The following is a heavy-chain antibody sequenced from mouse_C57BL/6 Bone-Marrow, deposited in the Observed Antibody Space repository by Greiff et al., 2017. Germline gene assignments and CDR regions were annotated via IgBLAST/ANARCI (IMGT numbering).Heavy chain of an antibody. Sequence: VKLQESGAELARPGASVKLSCKASGYTFTSYGISWVKQRTGQGLEWIGEIYPRSGNTYYNEKFKGKATLTADKASSTAYMELRTLTSEDSAVYFFARVQLWLRPFFAYWGQGTLVTVSA. CDR3: ARVQLWLRPFFAY. V-gene: IGHV1-81*01. D-gene: IGHD3-1*01. J-gene: IGHJ3*01. CDR2: IYPRSGNT. CDR1: GYTFTSYG.